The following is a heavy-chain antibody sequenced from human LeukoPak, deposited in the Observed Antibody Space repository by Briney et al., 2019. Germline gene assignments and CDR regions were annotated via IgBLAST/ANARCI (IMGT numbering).Heavy chain of an antibody. D-gene: IGHD3-22*01. CDR2: IYHSGST. Sequence: PSETLSLTCSVSGYSISSGYYWGWIRQPPGKGLEWIGSIYHSGSTYYSPSLKSRVPISVDTSKNQFSLKLSSVTAADTAVYYCARVYYYDSSGRIDYWGQGTLVTVSS. CDR1: GYSISSGYY. CDR3: ARVYYYDSSGRIDY. V-gene: IGHV4-38-2*02. J-gene: IGHJ4*02.